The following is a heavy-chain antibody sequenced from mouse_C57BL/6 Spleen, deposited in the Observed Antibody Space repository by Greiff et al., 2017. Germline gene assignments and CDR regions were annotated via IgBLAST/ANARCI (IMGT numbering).Heavy chain of an antibody. CDR2: IHPNSGST. CDR1: GYTFTSYW. V-gene: IGHV1-64*01. Sequence: VQLQQSGAELVKPGASVKLSCKASGYTFTSYWMHWVKQRPGQGLEWIGMIHPNSGSTNYNEKFKSKATLTVDKSSSTAYMQLSSLTSEDSADYYCARRGTTVVAGAIDYWGQGTSVTVSS. D-gene: IGHD1-1*01. CDR3: ARRGTTVVAGAIDY. J-gene: IGHJ4*01.